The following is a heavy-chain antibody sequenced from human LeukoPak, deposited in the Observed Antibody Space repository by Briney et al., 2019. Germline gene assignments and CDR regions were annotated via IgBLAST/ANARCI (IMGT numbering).Heavy chain of an antibody. J-gene: IGHJ4*02. CDR2: ISYSGSVQ. V-gene: IGHV3-30*18. D-gene: IGHD3-22*01. CDR3: AKSPRDSRDWTGTLDY. Sequence: GGSLRLSCAASGFTFNNFGMHWVRQAPGKGLGWVSVISYSGSVQFYADPVKGRFTISRDDSKNIVHMQMNRLRVEDTAVYYCAKSPRDSRDWTGTLDYWGQGALVTVSS. CDR1: GFTFNNFG.